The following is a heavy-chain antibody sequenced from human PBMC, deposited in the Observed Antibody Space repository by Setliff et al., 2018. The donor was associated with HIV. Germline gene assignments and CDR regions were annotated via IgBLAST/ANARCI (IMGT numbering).Heavy chain of an antibody. J-gene: IGHJ5*01. V-gene: IGHV3-74*01. CDR2: IHSDGNRK. CDR1: GFTLSSYW. Sequence: GGSLRLSCAASGFTLSSYWMHWVRQAPGKGLVWVSRIHSDGNRKNYADSLKGRFTISRDNAKNSLYLQMNSLTAEDTAVYYCASETGASRGWFGYWGQGTLVTVSS. D-gene: IGHD6-13*01. CDR3: ASETGASRGWFGY.